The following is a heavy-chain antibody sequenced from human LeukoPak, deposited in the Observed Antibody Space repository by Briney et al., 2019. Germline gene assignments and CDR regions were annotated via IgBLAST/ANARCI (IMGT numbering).Heavy chain of an antibody. D-gene: IGHD2-2*01. CDR2: ISWNGGSA. CDR3: ARGAAFMPA. CDR1: GFTFDEYG. J-gene: IGHJ5*02. Sequence: GGSLRLSCAASGFTFDEYGMSWVRQVPGKGLEWVSGISWNGGSAGYADYVKGRFTISRDNAKNSLYLQMNSLRADDTAFYFCARGAAFMPAWGQGTLVTVSP. V-gene: IGHV3-20*04.